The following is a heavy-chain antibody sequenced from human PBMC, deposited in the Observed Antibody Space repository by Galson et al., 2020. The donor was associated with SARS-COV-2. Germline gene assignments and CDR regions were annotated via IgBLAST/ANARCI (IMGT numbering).Heavy chain of an antibody. D-gene: IGHD2-21*02. V-gene: IGHV3-53*01. J-gene: IGHJ4*02. Sequence: GGSLRLSCAASGFTVSSNYLSWVRQAPGKGLEWVSVTYPGGDTYYADSVKGRFTFSRDNSRNTLYLQMNSRRVEDTAVYHCARSVNLYGGDPLGYGGQGPRVTVSS. CDR1: GFTVSSNY. CDR2: TYPGGDT. CDR3: ARSVNLYGGDPLGY.